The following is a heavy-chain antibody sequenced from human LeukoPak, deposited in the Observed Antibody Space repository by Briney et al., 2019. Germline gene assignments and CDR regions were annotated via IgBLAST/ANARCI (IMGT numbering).Heavy chain of an antibody. D-gene: IGHD6-13*01. J-gene: IGHJ5*02. CDR1: GGSFSGYY. CDR2: INHSGST. V-gene: IGHV4-34*01. Sequence: SETLSLTCAVYGGSFSGYYWSWIRQPPGKGLEWIGEINHSGSTNYNPSLKSRVTISVDTSKNQFSLKLSSVTAADTAVYYCAKGARALIAAAGTNSWFDPWGQGTPVTVSS. CDR3: AKGARALIAAAGTNSWFDP.